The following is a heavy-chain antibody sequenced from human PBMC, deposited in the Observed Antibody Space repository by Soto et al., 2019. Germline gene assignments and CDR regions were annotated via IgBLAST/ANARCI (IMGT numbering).Heavy chain of an antibody. J-gene: IGHJ6*02. CDR1: GGSISSYY. Sequence: SETLSLTCPVSGGSISSYYWSWIRQPPGKGLEWIGYIYYSGSTNYNPSLKSRVTISEDTSRNQFSLKLSSVTATDTAVYYCARDLGYYDLWSGPTTRDYYYGMDVWGQGTKVTVSS. CDR3: ARDLGYYDLWSGPTTRDYYYGMDV. V-gene: IGHV4-59*01. D-gene: IGHD3-3*01. CDR2: IYYSGST.